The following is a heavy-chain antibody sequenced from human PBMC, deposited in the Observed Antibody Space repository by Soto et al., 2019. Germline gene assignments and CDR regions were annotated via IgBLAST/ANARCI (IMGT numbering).Heavy chain of an antibody. J-gene: IGHJ6*02. Sequence: QVQLQESGPGLVKPSETLSLTCTVSGGSIDGYNCAWIRQPPGKALEWVGYVYYNGGSSSNPSLKSRVTLSMDKSKSQFSLQLRSVTAADTAVYYCARQGIGNLHGLVDVWGRGTTVTVSS. V-gene: IGHV4-59*08. CDR2: VYYNGGS. D-gene: IGHD3-10*01. CDR1: GGSIDGYN. CDR3: ARQGIGNLHGLVDV.